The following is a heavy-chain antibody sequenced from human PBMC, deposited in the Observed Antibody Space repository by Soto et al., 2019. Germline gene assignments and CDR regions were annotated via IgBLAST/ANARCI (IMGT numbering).Heavy chain of an antibody. CDR2: IYYSGST. D-gene: IGHD3-10*01. J-gene: IGHJ5*02. V-gene: IGHV4-59*01. Sequence: PSETLSLTCTVSGGSISSYYWSWIRQPPGKGLDWIGYIYYSGSTSYNPSLKSRVTISVDTSKNQFSLKLSSVTAADTAVYYCARGLAEYYGSGSPRNWFDRWGQGTLVTVSS. CDR1: GGSISSYY. CDR3: ARGLAEYYGSGSPRNWFDR.